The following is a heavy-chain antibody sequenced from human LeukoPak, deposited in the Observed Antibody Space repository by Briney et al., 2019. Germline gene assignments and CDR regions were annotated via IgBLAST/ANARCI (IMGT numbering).Heavy chain of an antibody. CDR3: ARDPEVLAAVPLALDY. CDR1: GFTFSSYA. V-gene: IGHV3-30-3*01. J-gene: IGHJ4*02. CDR2: ISYDGSNK. Sequence: GGSLRLSCAASGFTFSSYAMHWVRQAPGKGLEWVAVISYDGSNKYYADSVKGRFTISRDNSKNTLYLQMNNLRAEDTAVYYCARDPEVLAAVPLALDYWGQGTLVTVSS. D-gene: IGHD6-13*01.